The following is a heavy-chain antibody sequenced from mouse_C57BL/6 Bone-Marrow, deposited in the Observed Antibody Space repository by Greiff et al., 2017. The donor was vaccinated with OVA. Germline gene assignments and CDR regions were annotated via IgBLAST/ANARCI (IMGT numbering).Heavy chain of an antibody. CDR2: IDTSDSYT. V-gene: IGHV1-69*01. Sequence: QVQLQQPGAELVMPGASVKLSCKASGYTFTSYWMHWVKQRPGQGLEWIGEIDTSDSYTNYNKKFKGKSTLTVDKSSSTAYMQLSSLTSEDSAVYYCAREGFITTVVAPFDYWGQGTTLTVSS. D-gene: IGHD1-1*01. CDR3: AREGFITTVVAPFDY. CDR1: GYTFTSYW. J-gene: IGHJ2*01.